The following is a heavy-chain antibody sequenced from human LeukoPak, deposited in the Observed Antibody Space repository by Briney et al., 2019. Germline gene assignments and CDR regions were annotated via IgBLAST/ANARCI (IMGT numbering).Heavy chain of an antibody. CDR3: ARCNRYYDILTGYYPHYFDY. Sequence: SETLSLTCTVSGGSISSYYRSWIRQPPGKGREWIGYIYYSGSTNYNPSLKSRVTISVDTSKNQFSLKLSSVTAADTAVYYCARCNRYYDILTGYYPHYFDYWGQGTLVTVSS. CDR2: IYYSGST. D-gene: IGHD3-9*01. V-gene: IGHV4-59*08. J-gene: IGHJ4*02. CDR1: GGSISSYY.